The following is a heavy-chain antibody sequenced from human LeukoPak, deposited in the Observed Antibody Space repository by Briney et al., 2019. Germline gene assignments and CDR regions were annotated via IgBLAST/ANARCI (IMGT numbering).Heavy chain of an antibody. Sequence: KPGGSLRLSCAASGFTFSSYSMNWVRQAPGKGLEWVSSISSSSSYIYYADSVKGRFTISRDNAKNSLYLQMNSLRAEDTAVYYCARGAYLTRICWFDPWGQGTLVTVSS. J-gene: IGHJ5*02. CDR1: GFTFSSYS. CDR3: ARGAYLTRICWFDP. CDR2: ISSSSSYI. V-gene: IGHV3-21*01. D-gene: IGHD4-17*01.